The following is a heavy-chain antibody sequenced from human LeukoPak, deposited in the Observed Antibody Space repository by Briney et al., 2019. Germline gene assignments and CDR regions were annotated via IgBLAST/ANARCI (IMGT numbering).Heavy chain of an antibody. CDR3: ATVPGTTGLYYFDY. J-gene: IGHJ4*02. CDR1: GFTFSSYA. D-gene: IGHD1-1*01. V-gene: IGHV3-23*01. Sequence: GGSLRLSCAASGFTFSSYAMSWVRQAPGKGLEWVSAIINGGGSTYYADSVKGRFTISRDNSKNTLYLQMNSLGAEDTAVYYCATVPGTTGLYYFDYWGQGTLVTVSS. CDR2: IINGGGST.